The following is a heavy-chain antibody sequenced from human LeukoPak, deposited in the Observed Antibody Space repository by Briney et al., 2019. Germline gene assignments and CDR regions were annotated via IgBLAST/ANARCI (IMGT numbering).Heavy chain of an antibody. CDR3: ASSSWSRSNWFDP. D-gene: IGHD6-13*01. Sequence: GGSLRLSCAASGFTVNSNYMTWVRQAPGKGLEWVSVIHSGSSTFYADFVKGRFTISRDNSKNTLYLQMNSLRTDDTAVYYCASSSWSRSNWFDPWGQGTLVTVSS. CDR1: GFTVNSNY. V-gene: IGHV3-66*02. J-gene: IGHJ5*02. CDR2: IHSGSST.